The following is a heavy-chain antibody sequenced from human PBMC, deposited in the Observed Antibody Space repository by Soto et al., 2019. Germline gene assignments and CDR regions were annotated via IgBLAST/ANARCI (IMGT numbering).Heavy chain of an antibody. CDR3: ARVAAHRVYYYYYGLDV. CDR2: MNPGSGDT. CDR1: KYTFTTYD. J-gene: IGHJ6*02. V-gene: IGHV1-8*01. Sequence: VKVSCKTSKYTFTTYDTNWVRQAPGQGLEWMGWMNPGSGDTGYAQKFQGRVTMTRNTSIATAYMELSSLRSEDTAVYYCARVAAHRVYYYYYGLDVWGQGTTVTVSS.